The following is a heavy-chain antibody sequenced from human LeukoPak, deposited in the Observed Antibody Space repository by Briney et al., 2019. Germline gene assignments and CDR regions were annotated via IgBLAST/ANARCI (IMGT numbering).Heavy chain of an antibody. CDR1: GFTFSSCG. J-gene: IGHJ4*02. Sequence: GGSLRLSCAASGFTFSSCGMHWVRQAPGKGLEWVSSIISSGDVTYYADSLTGRFTISRDNSKNMVYLQMDSLRAEDSAVYYCAKNGGYSYGLYYFDYWGQGALVTVSS. V-gene: IGHV3-23*01. CDR2: IISSGDVT. CDR3: AKNGGYSYGLYYFDY. D-gene: IGHD5-18*01.